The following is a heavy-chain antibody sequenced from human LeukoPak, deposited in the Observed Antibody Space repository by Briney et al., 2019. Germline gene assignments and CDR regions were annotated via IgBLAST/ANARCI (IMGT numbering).Heavy chain of an antibody. CDR1: GYTFTGYY. J-gene: IGHJ3*02. CDR2: INAGNGNT. D-gene: IGHD3-16*02. CDR3: ARVRSASSYDYVWGSYPPTSAFDI. Sequence: ASVKVSCKASGYTFTGYYMHWVRQAPGQGLEWMGWINAGNGNTKYSQKFQGRVTITRDTSASTAYMELSSLRSEDTAVYYCARVRSASSYDYVWGSYPPTSAFDIWGQGTMVTVSS. V-gene: IGHV1-3*01.